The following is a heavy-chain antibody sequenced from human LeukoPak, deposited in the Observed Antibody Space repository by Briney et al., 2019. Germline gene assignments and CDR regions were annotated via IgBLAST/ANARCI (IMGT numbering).Heavy chain of an antibody. CDR2: IIPILGIA. J-gene: IGHJ3*02. V-gene: IGHV1-69*04. D-gene: IGHD1-26*01. CDR3: ARSCRGATRCAFDI. CDR1: GGTFSSYA. Sequence: ASVTVSCKASGGTFSSYAISWVRQAPGQGLEWMGRIIPILGIANYAQKFQGRVTITADKSTSTAYMELSSLRSGDTAVYYCARSCRGATRCAFDIWGQGTMVTVSS.